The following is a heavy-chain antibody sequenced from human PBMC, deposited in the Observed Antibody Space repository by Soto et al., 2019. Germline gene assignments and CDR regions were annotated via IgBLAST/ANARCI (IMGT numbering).Heavy chain of an antibody. CDR2: IIPIFGTA. Sequence: SVKVSCKASGGTFSSYAISWVRQAPGQGLEWMGGIIPIFGTANYAQKFQGRVTITADESTSTAYMELSSLRSEDTAVYYCARDRAGYSSGWYGGNFDYRGQGTLVTVSS. CDR3: ARDRAGYSSGWYGGNFDY. D-gene: IGHD6-19*01. J-gene: IGHJ4*02. CDR1: GGTFSSYA. V-gene: IGHV1-69*13.